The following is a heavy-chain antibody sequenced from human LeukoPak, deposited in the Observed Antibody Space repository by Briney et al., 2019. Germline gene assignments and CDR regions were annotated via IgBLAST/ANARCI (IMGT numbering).Heavy chain of an antibody. Sequence: GGSLRLSCVASGFTFSNYGMHWVRQAPGKGLEWVAVISDDGSNKYYPDSAKGRFTISRDNSKSTLNLQMDSLRIEDTAVYYCAKVGFTGSYMYAFDMGGEGTMVTVS. CDR2: ISDDGSNK. V-gene: IGHV3-30*18. J-gene: IGHJ3*02. CDR3: AKVGFTGSYMYAFDM. D-gene: IGHD1-26*01. CDR1: GFTFSNYG.